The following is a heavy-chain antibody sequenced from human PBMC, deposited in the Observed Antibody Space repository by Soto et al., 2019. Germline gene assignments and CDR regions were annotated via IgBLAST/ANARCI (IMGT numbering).Heavy chain of an antibody. CDR2: IKPDGSDE. J-gene: IGHJ6*02. CDR1: GFAFNYHW. CDR3: ARGHYGMDV. Sequence: GSLRLSCAASGFAFNYHWMTLVRHAPGTGLEWLAHIKPDGSDEYYVDSMKGRLIISRDNVKSSVYLQMNSLRAEDTAVYYCARGHYGMDVWGQGTTVTVYS. V-gene: IGHV3-7*03.